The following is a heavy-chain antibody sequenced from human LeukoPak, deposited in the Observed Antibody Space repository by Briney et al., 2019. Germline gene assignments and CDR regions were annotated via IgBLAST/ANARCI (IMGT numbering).Heavy chain of an antibody. D-gene: IGHD2-2*01. CDR2: INPNSGFT. CDR1: GYPFTGYY. J-gene: IGHJ4*02. V-gene: IGHV1-2*02. CDR3: ARLADCSSSSCRSFDY. Sequence: ASVKVSCKASGYPFTGYYLHRVRQAPGQGLEWMGWINPNSGFTNYAQKFQGRVTMTRDTSISTAYMELSRLRSDDTAAYYCARLADCSSSSCRSFDYWGQGTLVTVSS.